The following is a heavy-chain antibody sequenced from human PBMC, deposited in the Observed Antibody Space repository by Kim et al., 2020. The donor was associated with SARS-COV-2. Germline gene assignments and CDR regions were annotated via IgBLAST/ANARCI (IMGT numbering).Heavy chain of an antibody. D-gene: IGHD3-10*01. Sequence: GGSLRLSCAASGFTFSSYDMHWVRQATGKGLEWVSAIGTAGDPYYPGSVKGRFTISRENAKNSLYLQMNSLRAGDTAVYYCARDFRMVRGPGGHYYYYGMDVWGQGTTVTVSS. CDR2: IGTAGDP. CDR1: GFTFSSYD. V-gene: IGHV3-13*05. J-gene: IGHJ6*02. CDR3: ARDFRMVRGPGGHYYYYGMDV.